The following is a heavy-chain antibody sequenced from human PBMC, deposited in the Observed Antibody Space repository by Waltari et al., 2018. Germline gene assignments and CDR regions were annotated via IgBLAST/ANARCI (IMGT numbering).Heavy chain of an antibody. Sequence: QVHLVQSGAEVRRPGSSVKVSCEASGGSFGKYAITWVRQAPGQGLEWIAGIIPIFGKPNYAQKFQDRVKVAADELTRTAFMELSSLRPDDTAVYYCARRIVGGPFDVWGQGTMVIVSS. D-gene: IGHD1-26*01. V-gene: IGHV1-69*12. CDR1: GGSFGKYA. J-gene: IGHJ3*01. CDR2: IIPIFGKP. CDR3: ARRIVGGPFDV.